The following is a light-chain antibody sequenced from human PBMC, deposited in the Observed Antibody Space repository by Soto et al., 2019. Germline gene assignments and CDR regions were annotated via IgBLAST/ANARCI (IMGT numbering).Light chain of an antibody. J-gene: IGKJ3*01. CDR1: QSISRY. Sequence: DVQMTQSPSSLSASVGDRVTITCRASQSISRYLNWYQQKPGKAPKILIYAASSLQSGVPSRFSGSGSATDFILTISSLQPEDFATYYCQQTYSTLIFTFGPGTKVDIK. V-gene: IGKV1-39*01. CDR3: QQTYSTLIFT. CDR2: AAS.